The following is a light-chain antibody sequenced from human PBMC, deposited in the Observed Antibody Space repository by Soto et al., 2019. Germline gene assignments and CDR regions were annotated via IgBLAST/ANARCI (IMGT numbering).Light chain of an antibody. CDR2: DVS. J-gene: IGLJ1*01. V-gene: IGLV2-14*01. CDR1: SSDVGAYNY. Sequence: QSALTQPASVSGSPGQSITLSCTGTSSDVGAYNYVSWYQQRPGEAPKIIIYDVSNRPSGVSNRFSGSKSGKTASLTISGLQAEDEADYYCSSYTSSNTPYVFGTGTKLTVL. CDR3: SSYTSSNTPYV.